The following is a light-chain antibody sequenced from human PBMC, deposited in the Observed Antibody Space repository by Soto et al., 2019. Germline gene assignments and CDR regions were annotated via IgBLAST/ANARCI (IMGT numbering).Light chain of an antibody. V-gene: IGKV1-33*01. CDR3: QQFDDVPYS. Sequence: DIQMTQSPSSLSASVGDRVTITCQASQDITNFLNWYQQKPGKAPKLLIYDASSLQTGVPSRFSGSGSGTDFYFTISSLQPEDIETYYCQQFDDVPYSFGQGTKVAIK. J-gene: IGKJ2*03. CDR1: QDITNF. CDR2: DAS.